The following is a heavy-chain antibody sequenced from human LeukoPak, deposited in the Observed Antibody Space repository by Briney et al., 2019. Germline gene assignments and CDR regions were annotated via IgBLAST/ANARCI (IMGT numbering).Heavy chain of an antibody. CDR2: ISSSSTYT. CDR3: AGYRGGSLDY. V-gene: IGHV3-11*06. CDR1: GFTFSDYY. Sequence: GGSLRLSCAASGFTFSDYYMSWIRQAPGKGLEWVSYISSSSTYTNYADSVKGRFTISRDNAKNSLYLQMNSLRAEDTAVYYCAGYRGGSLDYWGQGTLVTVSS. D-gene: IGHD5-12*01. J-gene: IGHJ4*02.